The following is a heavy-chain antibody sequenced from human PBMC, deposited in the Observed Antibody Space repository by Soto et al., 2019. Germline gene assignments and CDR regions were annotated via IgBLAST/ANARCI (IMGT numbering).Heavy chain of an antibody. Sequence: PGGSLRLSCAASGFTFSSYGMHWVRQAPGKGLEWVAVIWYDGSNKYYADSVKGRFTISRDNSKNTLYLQMNSLRAEDTAVYYCARAGVAGPESWSEYFQHWGQGTLVTVSS. D-gene: IGHD6-19*01. V-gene: IGHV3-33*01. CDR1: GFTFSSYG. CDR2: IWYDGSNK. CDR3: ARAGVAGPESWSEYFQH. J-gene: IGHJ1*01.